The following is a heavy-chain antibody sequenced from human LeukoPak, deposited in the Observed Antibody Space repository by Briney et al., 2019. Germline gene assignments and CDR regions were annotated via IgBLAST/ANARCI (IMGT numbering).Heavy chain of an antibody. CDR3: QAEDGIRYFDWLLVDAFDI. V-gene: IGHV3-23*01. Sequence: VGSLRLSCASSGFTFSSYAMSWVLQAPGKGLEWVSAMSGSGGSTYYADSVKGRFTISRDNSKNTLYLQMNSLRAEDTAVYFFQAEDGIRYFDWLLVDAFDIWGQGTMVTVSS. J-gene: IGHJ3*02. D-gene: IGHD3-9*01. CDR1: GFTFSSYA. CDR2: MSGSGGST.